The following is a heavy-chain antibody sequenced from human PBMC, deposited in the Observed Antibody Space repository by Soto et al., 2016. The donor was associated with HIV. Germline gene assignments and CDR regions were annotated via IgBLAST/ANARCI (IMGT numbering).Heavy chain of an antibody. CDR2: IRSKANSYAT. CDR1: GFTFSGSA. Sequence: EVQLVESGGGLVQPGGSLKLSCAASGFTFSGSAMHWVRQASGKGLEWVGRIRSKANSYATAYAASVKGRFTISRDDSKNTAYLQMNSLKTEDTAVYYCTRHTTVTTGIYYYYYMDVWGKGTTVTVSS. D-gene: IGHD4-17*01. CDR3: TRHTTVTTGIYYYYYMDV. J-gene: IGHJ6*03. V-gene: IGHV3-73*01.